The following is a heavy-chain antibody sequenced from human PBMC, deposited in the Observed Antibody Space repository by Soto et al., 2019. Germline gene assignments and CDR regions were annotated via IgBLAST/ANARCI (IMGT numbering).Heavy chain of an antibody. D-gene: IGHD7-27*01. CDR2: IYHSGST. CDR1: GGSISSGNW. J-gene: IGHJ6*02. V-gene: IGHV4-4*02. Sequence: PSETLFLTCAVSGGSISSGNWWSWVRQPPGKGLEWIGEIYHSGSTNYNPPLKSRVTISVDKSKNQFSLKLSSVTAADTAVYYCARDSGELGMGGMDVWGQGTTVTVSS. CDR3: ARDSGELGMGGMDV.